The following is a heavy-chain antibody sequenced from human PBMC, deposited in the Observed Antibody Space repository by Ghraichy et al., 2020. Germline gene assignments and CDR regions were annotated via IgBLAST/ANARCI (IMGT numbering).Heavy chain of an antibody. CDR3: TRLTQIGYCSGMRCYNYGMDV. D-gene: IGHD2-2*02. Sequence: AGSLRLSCVASGFIFSDSAIHWVRQTSAKGLEWVGRIRNRAHNYATAFGESVKGRFSISRDDSRNTAYLQMNSLKTEDTAVYYCTRLTQIGYCSGMRCYNYGMDVWGQGTTVTVSS. CDR2: IRNRAHNYAT. J-gene: IGHJ6*02. V-gene: IGHV3-73*01. CDR1: GFIFSDSA.